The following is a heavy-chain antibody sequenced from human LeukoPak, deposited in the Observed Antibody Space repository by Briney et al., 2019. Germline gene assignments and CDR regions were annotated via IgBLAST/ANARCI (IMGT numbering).Heavy chain of an antibody. CDR3: ATCDNWVAGDV. D-gene: IGHD1-1*01. Sequence: PGGSXXLSCXASXXTXSDYWXSWVRQAPGKGPEWVANIKKDGSEEHYVDSVKGRFTVSRDDAKNSLFLQMNSLRVEDTAVYYCATCDNWVAGDVWGQGTSVSVSS. J-gene: IGHJ6*02. V-gene: IGHV3-7*01. CDR1: XXTXSDYW. CDR2: IKKDGSEE.